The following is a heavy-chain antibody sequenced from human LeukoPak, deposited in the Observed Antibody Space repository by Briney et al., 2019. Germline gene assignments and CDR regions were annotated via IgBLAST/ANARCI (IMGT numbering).Heavy chain of an antibody. CDR1: GGSFSGYY. CDR3: ARVSYYWHRASFDY. J-gene: IGHJ4*02. V-gene: IGHV4-34*01. D-gene: IGHD3-10*01. Sequence: SETLSLTCAVYGGSFSGYYWSWIRQPPGKGLEWIGEINHSGSTNYNPSLKSRVTISVDTSKNQFSLELSSVTAADTAVYYCARVSYYWHRASFDYWGQGTLVTVSS. CDR2: INHSGST.